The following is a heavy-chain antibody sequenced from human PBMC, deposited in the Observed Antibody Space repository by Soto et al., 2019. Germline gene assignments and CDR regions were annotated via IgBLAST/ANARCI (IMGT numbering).Heavy chain of an antibody. CDR3: ARGGSSSDNGMDV. J-gene: IGHJ6*02. Sequence: EVQLVESGGGLVQPGGSLRLSCGASGFSFSTYSMNWVRQAPGKGLEWVSYISSRSYTIYYIDSVKGRFTISRDNAKSSLYLQMNSLRDEDTAVYYCARGGSSSDNGMDVWGQGTTVTVSS. D-gene: IGHD6-6*01. CDR2: ISSRSYTI. V-gene: IGHV3-48*02. CDR1: GFSFSTYS.